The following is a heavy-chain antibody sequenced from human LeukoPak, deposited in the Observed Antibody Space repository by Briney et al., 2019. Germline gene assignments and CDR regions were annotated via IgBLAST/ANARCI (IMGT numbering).Heavy chain of an antibody. J-gene: IGHJ3*02. CDR2: IYYSGST. V-gene: IGHV4-59*01. CDR1: GGTISSYY. Sequence: SETLSLTCTVSGGTISSYYWSWIRQPPGKGLEWIGYIYYSGSTNYNPSLKSRVTISVDTSKNQFSLKLSSVTAADTAVYYCARADIVKGCAFDIWGQGTMVTVSS. CDR3: ARADIVKGCAFDI. D-gene: IGHD2-15*01.